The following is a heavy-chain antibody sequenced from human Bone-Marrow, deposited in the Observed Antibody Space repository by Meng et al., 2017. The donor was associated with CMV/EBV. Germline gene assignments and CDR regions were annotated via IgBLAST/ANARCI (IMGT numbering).Heavy chain of an antibody. Sequence: GESLKISCAASGFTFSSYSMNWVRQAPGKGLEWVSSISSSSSYIYYADSVKGRFTISRDNAKNSLYLQMNSLRAEDTAVYYCARDRPGYYDFWSGYLTHYYYYGMYVWGQGTTVTVS. CDR3: ARDRPGYYDFWSGYLTHYYYYGMYV. CDR2: ISSSSSYI. D-gene: IGHD3-3*01. V-gene: IGHV3-21*01. J-gene: IGHJ6*02. CDR1: GFTFSSYS.